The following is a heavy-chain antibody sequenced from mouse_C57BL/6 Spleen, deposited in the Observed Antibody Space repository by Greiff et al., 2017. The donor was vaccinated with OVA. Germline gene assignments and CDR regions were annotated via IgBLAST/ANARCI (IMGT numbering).Heavy chain of an antibody. CDR2: IYPGSGST. CDR1: GYTFTSYW. V-gene: IGHV1-55*01. CDR3: ARDYSNYGYFDY. J-gene: IGHJ2*01. Sequence: VQLQQPGAELVKPGASVKMSCKASGYTFTSYWITWVKQRPGQGLEWIGDIYPGSGSTNYNEKFKSKATLTVDTSSSTAYMQLSSLTSEYSAVYYCARDYSNYGYFDYWGQGTTLTVSS. D-gene: IGHD2-5*01.